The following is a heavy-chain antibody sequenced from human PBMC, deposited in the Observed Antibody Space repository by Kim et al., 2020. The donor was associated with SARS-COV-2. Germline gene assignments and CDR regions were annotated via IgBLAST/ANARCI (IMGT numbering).Heavy chain of an antibody. D-gene: IGHD6-19*01. CDR1: GYTFTSYA. J-gene: IGHJ5*02. Sequence: ASVKVSCKASGYTFTSYAMHWVRQAPGQRLEWMGWINAGNGNTKYSQKFQGRVTITRDTSASTAYMELSSLRSEDTAVYYCARDRSGWINWFDPWGQGTLVTVSS. CDR2: INAGNGNT. CDR3: ARDRSGWINWFDP. V-gene: IGHV1-3*01.